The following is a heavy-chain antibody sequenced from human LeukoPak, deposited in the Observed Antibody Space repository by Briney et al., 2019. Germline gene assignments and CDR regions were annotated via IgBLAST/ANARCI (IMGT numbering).Heavy chain of an antibody. Sequence: SETLSLTCTVSGFSISSGYYWAWIPQPPGKGLEWIVSICHSGNTYYNPSLKSRVIISVDTSKNQFSLKLSSVTAADTAVYYCARVGSGLAQQYYYYGVDVWGQGTTVTVSS. CDR2: ICHSGNT. CDR1: GFSISSGYY. CDR3: ARVGSGLAQQYYYYGVDV. D-gene: IGHD3-3*02. V-gene: IGHV4-38-2*02. J-gene: IGHJ6*01.